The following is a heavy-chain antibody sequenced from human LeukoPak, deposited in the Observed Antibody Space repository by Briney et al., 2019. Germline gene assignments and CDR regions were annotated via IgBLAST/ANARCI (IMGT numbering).Heavy chain of an antibody. CDR1: GFTFSSYA. D-gene: IGHD5-18*01. V-gene: IGHV1-69*01. CDR2: IIPIFGTA. J-gene: IGHJ4*02. CDR3: ARDGKDTAMVTDY. Sequence: GGSLRLSCAASGFTFSSYAISWVRQAPGQGLEWMGGIIPIFGTANYAQKFQGRVTITADESTSTAYMELSSLRSEDTAVYYCARDGKDTAMVTDYWGQGTLVTVSS.